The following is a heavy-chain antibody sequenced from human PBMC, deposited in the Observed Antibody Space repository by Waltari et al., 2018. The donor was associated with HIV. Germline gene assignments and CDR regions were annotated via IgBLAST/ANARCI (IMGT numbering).Heavy chain of an antibody. D-gene: IGHD1-26*01. J-gene: IGHJ6*02. Sequence: QVQLVQSGAEGKKPGASVKVSCKASGYSFTGYYIHWVRHAPGQGLEWMGWINPNSGGTNYAQNFQGYVTMTRDTSIRTAYMDLSRLTPDDTAVYYCARDMEVGTTYYNAMDVWGQGTTVTVSS. V-gene: IGHV1-2*04. CDR2: INPNSGGT. CDR1: GYSFTGYY. CDR3: ARDMEVGTTYYNAMDV.